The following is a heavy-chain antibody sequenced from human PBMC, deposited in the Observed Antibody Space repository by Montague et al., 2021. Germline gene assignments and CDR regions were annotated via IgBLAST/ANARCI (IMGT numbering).Heavy chain of an antibody. V-gene: IGHV6-1*01. J-gene: IGHJ5*02. D-gene: IGHD5-24*01. Sequence: CAISGDSVSSNDATWNWIRQSPSRGREWLGRTYDRSKWYNEYAISVKSRITVNPDTSKNQFSLLLNSVTPEDTAVYYCARGWQKRFDPWGQGTLVTVSS. CDR3: ARGWQKRFDP. CDR2: TYDRSKWYN. CDR1: GDSVSSNDAT.